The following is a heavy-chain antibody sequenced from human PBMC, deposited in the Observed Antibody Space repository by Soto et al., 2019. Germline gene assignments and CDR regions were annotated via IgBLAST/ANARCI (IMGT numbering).Heavy chain of an antibody. J-gene: IGHJ4*02. CDR2: ISSSSSYI. CDR1: GFTFSSYS. CDR3: ARTRDGIAAAGEY. V-gene: IGHV3-21*01. D-gene: IGHD6-13*01. Sequence: EVQLVESGGGLVKPGGSLRLSCAASGFTFSSYSMNWVRQAPGKGLEWVSSISSSSSYIYYADSVKGRFTISRDNAKNSLYLQMNSLRAEDTAVYYCARTRDGIAAAGEYWGQGTLVTVSS.